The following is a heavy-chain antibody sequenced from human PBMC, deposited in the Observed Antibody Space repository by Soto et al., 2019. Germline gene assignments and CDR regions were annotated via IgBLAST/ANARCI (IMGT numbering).Heavy chain of an antibody. V-gene: IGHV4-39*01. CDR2: IYYSGST. CDR1: Y. J-gene: IGHJ4*02. D-gene: IGHD4-17*01. Sequence: YWGWXRQPSGKGLEWIGSIYYSGSTYYNPSLKSRVTISVDTSKNQFSLKLSSVTTADTTVYYCARLLRWFYYFDYWGQGTLVTVSS. CDR3: ARLLRWFYYFDY.